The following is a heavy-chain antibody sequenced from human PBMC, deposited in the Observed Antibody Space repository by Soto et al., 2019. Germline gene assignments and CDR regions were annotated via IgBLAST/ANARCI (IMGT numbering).Heavy chain of an antibody. Sequence: SETLSLTCAVYGGSFSGYYWSWIRQPPGKGLERIGEINHSGSTNYNPSIKSRVTISVDTSKNQLSLKLSSVTAADTAVYYCARNGYSGYDLNPYYFDYWGQGTLVTVSS. D-gene: IGHD5-12*01. J-gene: IGHJ4*02. V-gene: IGHV4-34*01. CDR2: INHSGST. CDR3: ARNGYSGYDLNPYYFDY. CDR1: GGSFSGYY.